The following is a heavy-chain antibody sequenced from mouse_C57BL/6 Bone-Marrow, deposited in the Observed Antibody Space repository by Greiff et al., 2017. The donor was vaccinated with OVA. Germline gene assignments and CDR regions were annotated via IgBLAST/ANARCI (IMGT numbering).Heavy chain of an antibody. CDR1: GYTFTSYW. J-gene: IGHJ1*03. D-gene: IGHD2-12*01. CDR3: TRCHYTIEYVDD. Sequence: EVQLQQSGTVLARPGASVKMSCKTSGYTFTSYWMHWVKQRPGPGLEWIGAIYPGNSDTSYNQKFKGQAKLTAVTSARTSYLELSSLKNEDSAVYYCTRCHYTIEYVDDWGTGTTVTVAS. CDR2: IYPGNSDT. V-gene: IGHV1-5*01.